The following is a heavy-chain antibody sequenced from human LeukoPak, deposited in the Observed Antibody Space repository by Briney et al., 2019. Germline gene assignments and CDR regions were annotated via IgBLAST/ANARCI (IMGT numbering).Heavy chain of an antibody. V-gene: IGHV4-61*02. J-gene: IGHJ4*02. Sequence: SQTLSLTCTVSGGSISSGSYYWSWIRQPAGKGLEWSGRIYTSGSTNYHPSLKSRFTISVDTSKNQFSLKLSSVTAADTAVYYCARERIVGALYYFDYWGQGTLVTVSS. D-gene: IGHD1-26*01. CDR1: GGSISSGSYY. CDR2: IYTSGST. CDR3: ARERIVGALYYFDY.